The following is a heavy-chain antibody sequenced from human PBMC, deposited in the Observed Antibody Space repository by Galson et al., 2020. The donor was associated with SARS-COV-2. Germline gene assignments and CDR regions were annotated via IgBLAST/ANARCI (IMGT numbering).Heavy chain of an antibody. J-gene: IGHJ4*02. CDR3: ARDLSPGIAATGDS. CDR1: GYTFTGYY. Sequence: ASVKVSCKTSGYTFTGYYLHWVRQAPGQGLEWMGWINPNTGGTDQAQKFQDRVSMTSDTSIRTAYLEVSRLRPDDTAVYYCARDLSPGIAATGDSWGQGSLITVSS. D-gene: IGHD6-25*01. V-gene: IGHV1-2*02. CDR2: INPNTGGT.